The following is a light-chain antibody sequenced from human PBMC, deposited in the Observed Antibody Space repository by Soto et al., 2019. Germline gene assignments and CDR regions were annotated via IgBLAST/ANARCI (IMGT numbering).Light chain of an antibody. CDR2: WAS. J-gene: IGKJ1*01. V-gene: IGKV4-1*01. Sequence: DIVMTQSPDSLAVSLGERASINCKSSQSVLHSSNNKNYLAWYQQKPGQPPKLLIYWASTRESGVPDRLSGSGSGTAFTLNIRRLQAEDVAVYFCQQYYGTLWRFGQGTKVEIK. CDR3: QQYYGTLWR. CDR1: QSVLHSSNNKNY.